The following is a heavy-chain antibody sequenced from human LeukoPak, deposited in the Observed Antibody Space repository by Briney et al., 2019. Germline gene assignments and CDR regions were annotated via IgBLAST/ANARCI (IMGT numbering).Heavy chain of an antibody. V-gene: IGHV3-30*02. Sequence: GGSLRLSCAASGFTFSSYGMHWVRQAPGKGLVGGAYIRYDGSNKYYADSVKGRFTNSRDNSKNTLYLQMNSLRTEDTAVYYCAKETRSSSWYSYYMDVWGKGTTVTVSS. CDR2: IRYDGSNK. CDR1: GFTFSSYG. CDR3: AKETRSSSWYSYYMDV. D-gene: IGHD6-13*01. J-gene: IGHJ6*03.